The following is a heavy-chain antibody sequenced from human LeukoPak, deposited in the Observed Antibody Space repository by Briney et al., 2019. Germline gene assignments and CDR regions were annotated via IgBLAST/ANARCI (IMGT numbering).Heavy chain of an antibody. CDR1: GGSISSANFY. V-gene: IGHV4-61*02. CDR2: IYSSGGI. D-gene: IGHD3-10*02. CDR3: ARRSITMLSHAIDI. Sequence: SETLSLTCTVSGGSISSANFYWSWIRQPAGKGLEWLGRIYSSGGINYNPSLRSRVTISFDTSKNQLSLKLSSVTAADTAVYYCARRSITMLSHAIDIWGKGTTVIVSS. J-gene: IGHJ6*03.